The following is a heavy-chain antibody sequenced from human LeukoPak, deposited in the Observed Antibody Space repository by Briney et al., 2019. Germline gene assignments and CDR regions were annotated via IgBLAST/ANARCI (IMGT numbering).Heavy chain of an antibody. D-gene: IGHD4-17*01. CDR3: AKSERKLKFRDFGRFYYFYYMDV. J-gene: IGHJ6*03. CDR1: GFTFDDYA. V-gene: IGHV3-43*02. Sequence: PGGSLRLSCAASGFTFDDYAMHWVRQAPGKGLEWVSLISGDGVGTYYADSVKGRFTISRDNSKNSLYLQMNSLRTEDTALYYCAKSERKLKFRDFGRFYYFYYMDVWGKGTTVTVSS. CDR2: ISGDGVGT.